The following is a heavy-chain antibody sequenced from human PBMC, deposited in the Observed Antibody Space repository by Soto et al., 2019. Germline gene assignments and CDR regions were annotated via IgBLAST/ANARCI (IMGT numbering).Heavy chain of an antibody. Sequence: ASVKVSCKASGYTFTSYDMHWVRQAPGQRLEWMGWINAGNGNTKYSQKFQGRVTITRDTSASKAYMELSSLRSEDTAVYYCARSIVVVTSFDYWGQGTLVTVSS. J-gene: IGHJ4*02. D-gene: IGHD3-22*01. CDR1: GYTFTSYD. CDR2: INAGNGNT. V-gene: IGHV1-3*01. CDR3: ARSIVVVTSFDY.